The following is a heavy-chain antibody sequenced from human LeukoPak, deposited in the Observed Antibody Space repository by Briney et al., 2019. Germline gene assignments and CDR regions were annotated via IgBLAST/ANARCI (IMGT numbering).Heavy chain of an antibody. D-gene: IGHD1-1*01. CDR3: VKDLWYSFPHYYYGLDV. CDR2: IDSNGGST. V-gene: IGHV3-64D*09. J-gene: IGHJ6*02. Sequence: GGSLRLSCAASGFTFSSYAMHWVRQAPGKGLEYVSSIDSNGGSTYYADSVKGRFTISRDNSKNTLYLQMSSLTSDDSALYYCVKDLWYSFPHYYYGLDVWGQGTTVTVSS. CDR1: GFTFSSYA.